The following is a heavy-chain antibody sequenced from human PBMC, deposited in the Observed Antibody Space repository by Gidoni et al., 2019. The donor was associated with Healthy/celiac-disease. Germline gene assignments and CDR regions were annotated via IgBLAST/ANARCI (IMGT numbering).Heavy chain of an antibody. CDR1: GCTFSSYE. CDR2: ISSSGSTI. V-gene: IGHV3-48*03. D-gene: IGHD6-6*01. J-gene: IGHJ4*02. CDR3: ARRRRAQLPYTDY. Sequence: EVQLVESGGGLVQPGGSLRLSCAAAGCTFSSYEMNWVRQAPGKGLEWVSYISSSGSTIYYADSVKGRFTISRDNAKNSLYLQMNSLRAEDTAVYYCARRRRAQLPYTDYWGQGTLVTVSS.